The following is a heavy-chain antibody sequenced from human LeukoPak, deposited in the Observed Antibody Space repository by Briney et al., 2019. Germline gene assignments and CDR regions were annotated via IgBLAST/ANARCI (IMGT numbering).Heavy chain of an antibody. CDR2: INSDGSST. V-gene: IGHV3-74*01. CDR3: ASDVGAAAFDY. J-gene: IGHJ4*02. CDR1: GFTFSSYW. Sequence: GGSLRLSCAASGFTFSSYWMHWVRQAPGKGLVWVSRINSDGSSTSYADSVKGRFTISRDNAKNTLYLQMNSLRAEDTAVYYCASDVGAAAFDYWGQGTLVTVSS. D-gene: IGHD6-25*01.